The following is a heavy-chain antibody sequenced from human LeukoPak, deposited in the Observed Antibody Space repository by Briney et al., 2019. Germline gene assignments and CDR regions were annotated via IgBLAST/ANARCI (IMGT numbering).Heavy chain of an antibody. J-gene: IGHJ4*02. CDR1: GGTFSSYA. CDR2: IIPILGIA. Sequence: SVKVSCKASGGTFSSYAISWVRQAPGQGLEWMGRIIPILGIANYAQKFQGRVTITADKSTSTAYMELSSLRSEDTAVYYCALGLDGSGSCYYFDYWGQGTLVTVSS. D-gene: IGHD3-10*01. CDR3: ALGLDGSGSCYYFDY. V-gene: IGHV1-69*04.